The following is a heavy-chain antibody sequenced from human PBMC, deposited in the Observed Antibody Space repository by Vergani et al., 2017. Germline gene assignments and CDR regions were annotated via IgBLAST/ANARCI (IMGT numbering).Heavy chain of an antibody. CDR2: INHSGST. CDR1: GGSFSGYY. CDR3: ARDPGDFWSGYYRPYYFDY. V-gene: IGHV4-34*01. Sequence: QVQLQQWGAGLLKPSETLSLTCAVYGGSFSGYYWSWIRQPPGKGLEWIGEINHSGSTNYNPSLKSRVTISVDTSKNQFSLKLSSVTAADTAVYYCARDPGDFWSGYYRPYYFDYWGQGTLVTVSS. D-gene: IGHD3-3*01. J-gene: IGHJ4*02.